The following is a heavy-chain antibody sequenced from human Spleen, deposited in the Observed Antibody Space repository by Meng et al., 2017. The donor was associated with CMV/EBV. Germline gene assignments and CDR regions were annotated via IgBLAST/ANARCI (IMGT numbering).Heavy chain of an antibody. CDR3: TTGPAAPYY. J-gene: IGHJ4*02. CDR1: GFTFSNSD. Sequence: GESLKISCAASGFTFSNSDMNWVRQAPGKGLECVGRIKSKTNGETTDYAAPVKGRFTISRDDSKNTLYLQMNSLKTEDTAVYYCTTGPAAPYYWGQGTLVTVSS. CDR2: IKSKTNGETT. D-gene: IGHD2-2*01. V-gene: IGHV3-15*01.